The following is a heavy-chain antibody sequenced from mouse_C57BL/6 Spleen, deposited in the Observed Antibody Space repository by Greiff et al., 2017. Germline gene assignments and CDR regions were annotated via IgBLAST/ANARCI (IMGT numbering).Heavy chain of an antibody. J-gene: IGHJ4*01. CDR1: GFSFNTYA. Sequence: EVMLVESGGGLVQPKGSLKLSCAASGFSFNTYAMNWVRQAPGKGLEWVARIRSKSNNYATYYADSVKDRFTISRDDSESMLYLQMNNLKTEDTAMYYCVSGNASSGDYAMDYWGQGTSVTVSS. CDR3: VSGNASSGDYAMDY. V-gene: IGHV10-1*01. D-gene: IGHD1-1*01. CDR2: IRSKSNNYAT.